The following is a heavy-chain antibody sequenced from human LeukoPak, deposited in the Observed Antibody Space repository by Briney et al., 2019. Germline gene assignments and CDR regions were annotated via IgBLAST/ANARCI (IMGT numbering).Heavy chain of an antibody. CDR3: AKVNYGYYFDY. Sequence: GGSLRLSCAASGFTFSSYGMHWVRQAPGKGLEWVAVIWYDGSNKYYADSVKGRFTISRDNSKNTLYLQMNSLRAEDTAVYYCAKVNYGYYFDYWGQGTLVTVSS. V-gene: IGHV3-33*06. CDR2: IWYDGSNK. D-gene: IGHD4-17*01. CDR1: GFTFSSYG. J-gene: IGHJ4*02.